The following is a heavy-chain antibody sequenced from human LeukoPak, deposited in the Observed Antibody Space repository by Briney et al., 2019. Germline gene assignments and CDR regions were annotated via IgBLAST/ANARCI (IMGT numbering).Heavy chain of an antibody. Sequence: PSETLSLTCAVYGGSFSGYYWSWIRQPPGKGLEWIGEINHSESTNYNPSLKSRVTISVDTSKNQFSLKLSSVTAADTAVYYCARGHTQISFGVVNNYYYYYMDVWGKGTTVTVSS. CDR3: ARGHTQISFGVVNNYYYYYMDV. V-gene: IGHV4-34*01. J-gene: IGHJ6*03. CDR2: INHSEST. CDR1: GGSFSGYY. D-gene: IGHD3-3*01.